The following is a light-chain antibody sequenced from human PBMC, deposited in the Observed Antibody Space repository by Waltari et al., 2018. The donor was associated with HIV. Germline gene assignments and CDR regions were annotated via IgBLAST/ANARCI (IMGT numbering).Light chain of an antibody. CDR1: QDITNY. CDR3: QQYDNLPT. J-gene: IGKJ2*01. Sequence: DIQMTQSPSSLSASVGDRVTITCHASQDITNYLSWFQQKPGKVPQLLIYDATTLETGVPSRFSGSFSGTDCTLTISSLQPEDIATYYCQQYDNLPTFGQGTKLEIK. V-gene: IGKV1-33*01. CDR2: DAT.